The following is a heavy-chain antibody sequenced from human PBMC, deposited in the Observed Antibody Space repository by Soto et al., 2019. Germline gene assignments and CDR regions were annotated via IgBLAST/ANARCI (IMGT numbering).Heavy chain of an antibody. J-gene: IGHJ4*02. Sequence: GGSLRLSCAASGFTFSSYDMHWVRQATGKGLEWVSAIGTAGDTYYPGSVKGRFTISRENAKNSLYLQMNSLRAEDTAVYYCAKVGRWSVEGDYWGQGTLVTVSS. CDR2: IGTAGDT. CDR3: AKVGRWSVEGDY. CDR1: GFTFSSYD. V-gene: IGHV3-13*01. D-gene: IGHD2-15*01.